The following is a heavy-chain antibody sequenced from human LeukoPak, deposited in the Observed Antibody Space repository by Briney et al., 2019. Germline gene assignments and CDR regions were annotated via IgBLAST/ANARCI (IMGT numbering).Heavy chain of an antibody. CDR3: ARVSGYDWESFYDY. D-gene: IGHD5-12*01. Sequence: PSETLSLTCAVYGGSLSGYYWSWMRQPPGKGLEWIGEINHSGSTNYNKSLKSRVTISVDTSKNQFSLKLSSVTAADTAMYYCARVSGYDWESFYDYWGQGSLVTVSS. V-gene: IGHV4-34*01. J-gene: IGHJ4*02. CDR1: GGSLSGYY. CDR2: INHSGST.